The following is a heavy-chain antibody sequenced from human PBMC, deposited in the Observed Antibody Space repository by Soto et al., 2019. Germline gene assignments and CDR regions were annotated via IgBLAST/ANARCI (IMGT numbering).Heavy chain of an antibody. J-gene: IGHJ6*02. V-gene: IGHV1-69*13. Sequence: SVKVSCKASGGTFSSYAISWVRQAPGQGLEWMGVSIPIFGTAKYAEKFQGRVTITADESTSTAYMELSSLRYEDTDVYYCARAVNMYPGDQYYGMDXWGQWTTLTVSX. CDR3: ARAVNMYPGDQYYGMDX. CDR2: SIPIFGTA. CDR1: GGTFSSYA. D-gene: IGHD2-2*01.